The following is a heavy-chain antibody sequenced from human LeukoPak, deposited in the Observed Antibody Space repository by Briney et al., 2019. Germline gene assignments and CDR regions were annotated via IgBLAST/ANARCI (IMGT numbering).Heavy chain of an antibody. Sequence: SQTLSLTCTVSGGSISSGGYYWSWIRQPPGKGLEWIGYIYHSGGTYYNPSLKSRVTISVDRSKNQFSLKLSSVTAADTAVYYCARGRRITIFGVVPVAFDIWGQGTMVTVSS. V-gene: IGHV4-30-2*01. J-gene: IGHJ3*02. CDR2: IYHSGGT. D-gene: IGHD3-3*01. CDR3: ARGRRITIFGVVPVAFDI. CDR1: GGSISSGGYY.